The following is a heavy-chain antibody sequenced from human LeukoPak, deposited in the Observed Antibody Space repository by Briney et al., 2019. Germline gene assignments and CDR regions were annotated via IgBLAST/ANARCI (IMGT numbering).Heavy chain of an antibody. CDR3: ARRHTSGWLLYYFDY. CDR1: GDNITSYW. V-gene: IGHV5-51*01. J-gene: IGHJ4*02. D-gene: IGHD5-24*01. Sequence: GESLKISCKGSGDNITSYWISWVRQMPGKGLEWMGIIYPGDSDTRYSPSFQGQVTISADKSISTAYLQWSSWKASDTAMNSCARRHTSGWLLYYFDYWGQGTLVTVSS. CDR2: IYPGDSDT.